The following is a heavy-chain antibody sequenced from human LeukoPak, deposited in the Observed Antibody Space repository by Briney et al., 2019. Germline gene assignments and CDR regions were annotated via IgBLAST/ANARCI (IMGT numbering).Heavy chain of an antibody. CDR3: ASRPSDSWRGPFDY. CDR2: IQDDGSNK. V-gene: IGHV3-30*02. Sequence: GGSLRLSCAASLFPFSSFAMHWVRQAPGKGLEWVAFIQDDGSNKYYVDSVKGRFTISRDNSKNTLYLQMNSLRAEDTAVYYCASRPSDSWRGPFDYWGQGTLVTVSS. D-gene: IGHD3-3*01. CDR1: LFPFSSFA. J-gene: IGHJ4*02.